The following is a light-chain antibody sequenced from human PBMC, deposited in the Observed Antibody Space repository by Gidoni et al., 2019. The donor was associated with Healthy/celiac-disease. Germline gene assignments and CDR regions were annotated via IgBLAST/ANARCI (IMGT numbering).Light chain of an antibody. V-gene: IGLV3-21*02. Sequence: SYVLTPPPSVSVVPGQTARVPCGGSDIGSKSVHWYQQKTGQAPVLVVYDDSDRPSGIPERFSGSNSGNTATLTISRVEAGDEADYYCQVWDSTSDHYVFGTGTKVTVL. J-gene: IGLJ1*01. CDR3: QVWDSTSDHYV. CDR1: DIGSKS. CDR2: DDS.